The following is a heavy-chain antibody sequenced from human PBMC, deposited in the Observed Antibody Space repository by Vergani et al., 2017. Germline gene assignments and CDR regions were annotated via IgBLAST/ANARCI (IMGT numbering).Heavy chain of an antibody. Sequence: QVQLQESGPGLVKPSETLSLTCTVSGGSISSYYWSWIRQPPGKGLEWIGYIYYSESTNYNPSLKSGFTISVDTSKNQFSLKLSSVTAADTAVYYCARGGGRYDFWSGYLDYGGQGTLVTVSS. CDR3: ARGGGRYDFWSGYLDY. V-gene: IGHV4-59*01. CDR2: IYYSEST. J-gene: IGHJ4*02. CDR1: GGSISSYY. D-gene: IGHD3-3*01.